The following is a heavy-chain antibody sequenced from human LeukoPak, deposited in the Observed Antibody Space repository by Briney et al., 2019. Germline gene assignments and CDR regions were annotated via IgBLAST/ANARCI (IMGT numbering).Heavy chain of an antibody. CDR1: GYTFTGYY. D-gene: IGHD7-27*01. V-gene: IGHV1-2*02. CDR2: INPNSGGT. CDR3: ARALGRGYDAFDI. Sequence: ASVKVSCKASGYTFTGYYMHWVRQAPGQGLEWMGWINPNSGGTNYAQKFRGRVTMTRDTSISTAYMELSSLRSEDTAVYYCARALGRGYDAFDIWGQGTMVTVSS. J-gene: IGHJ3*02.